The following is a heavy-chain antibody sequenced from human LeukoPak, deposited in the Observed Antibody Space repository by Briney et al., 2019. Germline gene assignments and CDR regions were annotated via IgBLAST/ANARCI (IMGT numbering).Heavy chain of an antibody. CDR1: GFTFSISG. CDR3: ARSEYYYGSGSYYFFDY. CDR2: ISSSSSNI. D-gene: IGHD3-10*01. Sequence: GGSLRLSCAASGFTFSISGMNWVRQAPGKGLEWVSYISSSSSNINYADSVKGRFTISRDDPKNTLYLQMNSLRAEDTAVYYCARSEYYYGSGSYYFFDYWGQGTLVTVSS. V-gene: IGHV3-21*04. J-gene: IGHJ4*02.